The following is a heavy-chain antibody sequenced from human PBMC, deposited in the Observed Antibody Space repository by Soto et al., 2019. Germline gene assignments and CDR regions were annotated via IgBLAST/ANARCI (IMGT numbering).Heavy chain of an antibody. J-gene: IGHJ6*02. V-gene: IGHV3-9*01. CDR1: GFSFGDYA. Sequence: EVQLVESGGDLVQPGRSLRLSCTASGFSFGDYAMHWVRQAPGKGLEWISGISWKSASIGYADSVKGRFTVSRDNAKNSLYLQMNSLCAEDTALYHCAKSRGGTANGLDVWGQGTTVTVSS. CDR3: AKSRGGTANGLDV. D-gene: IGHD2-15*01. CDR2: ISWKSASI.